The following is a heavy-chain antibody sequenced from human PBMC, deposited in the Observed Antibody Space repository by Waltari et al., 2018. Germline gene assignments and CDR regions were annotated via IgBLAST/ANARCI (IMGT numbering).Heavy chain of an antibody. CDR1: GVSITSNRHY. D-gene: IGHD5-12*01. V-gene: IGHV4-39*01. J-gene: IGHJ3*01. CDR2: VSYSGTT. CDR3: ATYIGASVGTAAFDV. Sequence: QLQLQESGPRLVRPSETLSRICHVSGVSITSNRHYWAWIRQSPGQGPEWIGTVSYSGTTYISPSLKSRVSVSRDTSKNQVSLILGSVTAADMAVYYCATYIGASVGTAAFDVWGQGTMVTVSS.